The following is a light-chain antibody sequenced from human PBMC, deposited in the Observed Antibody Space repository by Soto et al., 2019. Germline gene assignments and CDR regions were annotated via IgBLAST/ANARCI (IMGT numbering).Light chain of an antibody. V-gene: IGLV2-14*03. Sequence: QSVLTQPASVSGSPGQSITISCTGTSSDVGGYNYVPWYQHHPGKAPKLMIYDVSNRPSGVPNRFSGSKSGNTASLTISGLQPEDEADYYCSSYTTSNTRQIVFGTGTKVTVL. J-gene: IGLJ1*01. CDR3: SSYTTSNTRQIV. CDR2: DVS. CDR1: SSDVGGYNY.